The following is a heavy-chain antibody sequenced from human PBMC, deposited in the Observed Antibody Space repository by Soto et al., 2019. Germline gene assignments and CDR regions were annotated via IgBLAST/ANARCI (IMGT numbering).Heavy chain of an antibody. CDR2: ISGSTSTI. Sequence: GGSLRLSCEASGFTFSDYSMNWVRQAPGKGLEWVSFISGSTSTIYYADSVKGRFTISRDNAKNSLYLQMNSLRDEDTAVYFCARDRRTITAGVFDSWGQGTLVTVSS. D-gene: IGHD1-20*01. J-gene: IGHJ4*02. CDR3: ARDRRTITAGVFDS. V-gene: IGHV3-48*02. CDR1: GFTFSDYS.